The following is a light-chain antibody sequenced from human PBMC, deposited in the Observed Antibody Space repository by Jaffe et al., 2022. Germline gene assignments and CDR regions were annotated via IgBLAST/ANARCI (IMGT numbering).Light chain of an antibody. Sequence: QSVLTQPASVSGAPGQRVTISCTGSRSNIGAGNHVHWYQQLPGSAPKLLIYGNSNRPSGVPDRFSGSKSGTSASLAITGLRAEDEADYYCQSYDSRLSGPGNYVFGTGTKVTVL. CDR3: QSYDSRLSGPGNYV. CDR1: RSNIGAGNH. V-gene: IGLV1-40*01. CDR2: GNS. J-gene: IGLJ1*01.